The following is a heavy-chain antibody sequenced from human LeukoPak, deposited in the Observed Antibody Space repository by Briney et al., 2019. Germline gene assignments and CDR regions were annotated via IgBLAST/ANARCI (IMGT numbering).Heavy chain of an antibody. Sequence: PGGSLRLSCAASGFTFSSYAMSWVRQAPGKGLEWVANIKEDGSEKYYVESVTGRFTISRDNAKNSLSLQVNSLGAEDTAVYFCARSRSGYYEDYWGQGTLVTVSS. CDR2: IKEDGSEK. D-gene: IGHD3-22*01. V-gene: IGHV3-7*01. J-gene: IGHJ4*02. CDR3: ARSRSGYYEDY. CDR1: GFTFSSYA.